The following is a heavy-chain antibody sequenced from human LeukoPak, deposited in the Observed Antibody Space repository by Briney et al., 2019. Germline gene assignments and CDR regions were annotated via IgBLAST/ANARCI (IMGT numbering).Heavy chain of an antibody. Sequence: SQTLSLTCTVSGGSISSGGYYWSWIRQPPGKGLEWIGYIYHSGSTYYNPSLKSRVTISVDRSKNQFSLKLSSVTAADTAVYYCARGERPYDAFDIWGQGTMVTVPS. V-gene: IGHV4-30-2*01. CDR3: ARGERPYDAFDI. CDR1: GGSISSGGYY. J-gene: IGHJ3*02. CDR2: IYHSGST. D-gene: IGHD1-26*01.